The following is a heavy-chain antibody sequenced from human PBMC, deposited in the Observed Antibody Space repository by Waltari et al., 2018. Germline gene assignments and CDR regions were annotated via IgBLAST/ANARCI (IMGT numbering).Heavy chain of an antibody. D-gene: IGHD2-2*01. J-gene: IGHJ6*03. CDR3: ARALSSTSRMPPNYYYYYYMDV. CDR1: GGTFSSYA. CDR2: IIPILGIA. Sequence: QVQLVQSGAEVKKPGSSVKVSCKASGGTFSSYAISWVRQAPGQGLEWMGGIIPILGIANYEQKFQGRVTITADESTSTAYMELSSLRSEDTAVYYCARALSSTSRMPPNYYYYYYMDVWGKGTTVTVSS. V-gene: IGHV1-69*04.